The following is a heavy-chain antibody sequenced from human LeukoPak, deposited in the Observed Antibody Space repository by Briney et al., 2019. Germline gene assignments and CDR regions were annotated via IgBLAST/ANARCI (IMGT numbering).Heavy chain of an antibody. CDR2: ISSSGSTI. CDR3: AREGYGDWYFDY. D-gene: IGHD4-17*01. V-gene: IGHV3-48*03. Sequence: GGSLRLSCAASGFTFSSYEMNWVRQAPGKGLEWVSYISSSGSTIYYADSVKGRFTISRDNAKNSLYLQMNSLRAEDTAVYYCAREGYGDWYFDYWGQGTLVTVSS. J-gene: IGHJ4*02. CDR1: GFTFSSYE.